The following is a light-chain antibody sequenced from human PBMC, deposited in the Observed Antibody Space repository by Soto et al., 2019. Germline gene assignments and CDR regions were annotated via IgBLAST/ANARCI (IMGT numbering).Light chain of an antibody. Sequence: EVGLSQSPGAVSLSTGERATLSFRAIESVSSSYLAWYQQKPGQAPRLLIFGASSRATGTPDRFSGSGSGTDFTLTISRLEPEDFAVYYCQQYGSSPPWTFGQGSKVAIK. CDR2: GAS. J-gene: IGKJ1*01. CDR1: ESVSSSY. CDR3: QQYGSSPPWT. V-gene: IGKV3-20*01.